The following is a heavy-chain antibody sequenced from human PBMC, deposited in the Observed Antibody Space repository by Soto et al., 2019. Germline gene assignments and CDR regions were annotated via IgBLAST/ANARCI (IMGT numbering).Heavy chain of an antibody. D-gene: IGHD2-2*01. J-gene: IGHJ6*02. V-gene: IGHV3-33*01. CDR3: ARYCSSTSCYSNYYYYGMDV. CDR2: IWYDGSNK. Sequence: GGSLRLSCAASGFTFSSYGMHWVRQAPGKGLEWVAVIWYDGSNKYYAVSLNGRFTISRDNSKNTLYLQMNSLRAEDTAVYYCARYCSSTSCYSNYYYYGMDVWGQGTTVTVSS. CDR1: GFTFSSYG.